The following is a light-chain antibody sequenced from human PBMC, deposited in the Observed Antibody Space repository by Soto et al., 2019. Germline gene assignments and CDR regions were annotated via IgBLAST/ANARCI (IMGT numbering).Light chain of an antibody. Sequence: EIVLTQSPGTLSLSPGERAAPSCRASEAISSTFLAWYQQKPGQAPRLLIYGVSSRAAGIPDRFSGSGSGTDFTLTISRLEPEDFAVYYCQQYGRSQFTFGPGTRVDIK. CDR3: QQYGRSQFT. CDR1: EAISSTF. V-gene: IGKV3-20*01. CDR2: GVS. J-gene: IGKJ3*01.